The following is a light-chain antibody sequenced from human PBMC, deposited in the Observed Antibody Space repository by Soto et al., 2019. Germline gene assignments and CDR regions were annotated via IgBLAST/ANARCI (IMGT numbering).Light chain of an antibody. V-gene: IGKV2-28*01. CDR1: QTLLHSNGHNY. CDR3: MQTLRTPPWT. CDR2: LGS. Sequence: DVVMTQSPLSLPVIPGEPASISCRSSQTLLHSNGHNYLDWYLQKPGQSPQLVIYLGSNRGSGVPDRFSGSGSGTEFTLTISRVEAEDVGIYYCMQTLRTPPWTFVPGTKVEIK. J-gene: IGKJ1*01.